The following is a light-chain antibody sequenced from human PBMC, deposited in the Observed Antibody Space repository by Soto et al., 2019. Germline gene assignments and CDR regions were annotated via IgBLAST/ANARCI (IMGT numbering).Light chain of an antibody. CDR2: AAS. J-gene: IGKJ5*01. CDR1: QDINNY. V-gene: IGKV1-27*01. Sequence: IQMTQSPSSLSASVGDSITITCRASQDINNYLAWYQQKPGKVPKLLIYAASTLLSGVPSRFSGSGSGTDFTLTISRLEPEDFAVYYCQQYGSSPITFGQGTRLEIK. CDR3: QQYGSSPIT.